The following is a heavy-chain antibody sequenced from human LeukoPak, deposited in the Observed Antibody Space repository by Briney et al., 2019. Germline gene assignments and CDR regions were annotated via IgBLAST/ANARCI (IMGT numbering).Heavy chain of an antibody. Sequence: PSETLSLTCTVSGGSISSYYWSWIRQPPGKGLEWIGYIYYSGSTNYNPSLKSRVTISVDTSKNQFSLKLSSVTAADTAVYYCAREGQEYYDFWSGYYYFDYWGQGTLVTVSS. J-gene: IGHJ4*02. CDR1: GGSISSYY. D-gene: IGHD3-3*01. CDR2: IYYSGST. CDR3: AREGQEYYDFWSGYYYFDY. V-gene: IGHV4-59*12.